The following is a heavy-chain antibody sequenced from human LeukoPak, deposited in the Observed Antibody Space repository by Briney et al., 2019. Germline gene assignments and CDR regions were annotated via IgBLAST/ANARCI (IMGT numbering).Heavy chain of an antibody. CDR2: IIPIFGTA. J-gene: IGHJ4*02. D-gene: IGHD3-22*01. CDR1: GGTFSSYA. V-gene: IGHV1-69*05. CDR3: ARATTYDSSGYIFDY. Sequence: SVKVSCKASGGTFSSYAISWVRQAPGQGLEWMGGIIPIFGTANYAQKFQGRVTITTDESTSTAYMELSSLRSEDTAVYYCARATTYDSSGYIFDYWGQGTLVTVSS.